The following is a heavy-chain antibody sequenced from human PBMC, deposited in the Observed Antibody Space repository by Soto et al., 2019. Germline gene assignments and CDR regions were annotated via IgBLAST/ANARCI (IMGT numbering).Heavy chain of an antibody. CDR1: GGSIRSSYYY. J-gene: IGHJ4*02. V-gene: IGHV4-39*07. CDR3: ARGPKGGYYYGSGSYQKNYFDY. CDR2: IHYNGTA. D-gene: IGHD3-10*01. Sequence: SETLSLTCTVSGGSIRSSYYYWGWIRQPPGKGLEWIGSIHYNGTAYYNPSLKSRVTISVDTSKNQFSLKLSSVTAADTAVYYCARGPKGGYYYGSGSYQKNYFDYWGQGTLVTVSS.